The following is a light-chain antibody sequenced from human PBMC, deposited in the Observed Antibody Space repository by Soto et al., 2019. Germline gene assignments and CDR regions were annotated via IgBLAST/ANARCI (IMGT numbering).Light chain of an antibody. CDR2: DAS. V-gene: IGKV3-11*01. Sequence: EIVLTQSPATLSLSPGERATLSCRASQSVSSYLAWYQQKAGQAPRLLIFDASNRATGIPARFSGSGSGTDFILTISSLEPEDFAAYYCQQRSNWPGTFGKGLKVEIK. CDR1: QSVSSY. CDR3: QQRSNWPGT. J-gene: IGKJ1*01.